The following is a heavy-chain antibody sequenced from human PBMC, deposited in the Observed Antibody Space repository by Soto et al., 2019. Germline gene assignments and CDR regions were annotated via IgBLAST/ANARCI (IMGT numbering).Heavy chain of an antibody. CDR1: GFSLSTSGVG. CDR2: IYWDDDK. J-gene: IGHJ2*01. V-gene: IGHV2-5*02. CDR3: AHRMHRRRLPPLLAVAGNYWYFDL. Sequence: QITLKESGPTLVKPTQTLTLTCTFSGFSLSTSGVGVGWIRQPPGKALEWLALIYWDDDKRYSPSLKSRLTITKDTSKNQVVLTMTTMDPVDTATYYCAHRMHRRRLPPLLAVAGNYWYFDLWGRGTLVTVSS. D-gene: IGHD6-19*01.